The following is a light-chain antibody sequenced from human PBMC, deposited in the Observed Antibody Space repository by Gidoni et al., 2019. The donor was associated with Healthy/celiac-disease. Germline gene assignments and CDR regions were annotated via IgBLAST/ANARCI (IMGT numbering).Light chain of an antibody. J-gene: IGKJ1*01. CDR1: QSISSY. CDR3: QQSYSTPRT. Sequence: DIQMTQSQSSLSASVGDRVTITCRASQSISSYLNWYQQKPGKAPKLLIYAAASLQSGVPSRVSGSGSGTDFTLTISSLQPEDCATDYCQQSYSTPRTFGQGTKVEIK. CDR2: AAA. V-gene: IGKV1-39*01.